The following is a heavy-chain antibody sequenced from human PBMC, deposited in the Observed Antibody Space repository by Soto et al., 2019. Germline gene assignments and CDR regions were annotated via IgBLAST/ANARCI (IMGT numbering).Heavy chain of an antibody. CDR2: IWYDGSNK. V-gene: IGHV3-33*01. CDR1: GFTFSSYG. J-gene: IGHJ4*02. D-gene: IGHD6-13*01. Sequence: GGFLRLSCAASGFTFSSYGRHWVRQAPGKGLEWVAVIWYDGSNKYYADSVKGRFTISRDNSKNTLYLQMNSLRAEDTAVYYCAREWVPVAAAGPYDYWGQGTLVTVSS. CDR3: AREWVPVAAAGPYDY.